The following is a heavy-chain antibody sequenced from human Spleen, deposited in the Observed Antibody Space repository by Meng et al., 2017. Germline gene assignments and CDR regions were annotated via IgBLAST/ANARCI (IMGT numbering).Heavy chain of an antibody. J-gene: IGHJ6*02. Sequence: SQTLSLTCAISGDTVSNNNVAWTWIRQSPSRGLEWLGRTYYKSKWYNEYAVSVKSRITINPDTSKNQFSLQLNSVTPEDTAVYYCARDPVLRYFDWPIAPYYYYYYGMDVWGQGTTVTVSS. V-gene: IGHV6-1*01. CDR2: TYYKSKWYN. CDR3: ARDPVLRYFDWPIAPYYYYYYGMDV. D-gene: IGHD3-9*01. CDR1: GDTVSNNNVA.